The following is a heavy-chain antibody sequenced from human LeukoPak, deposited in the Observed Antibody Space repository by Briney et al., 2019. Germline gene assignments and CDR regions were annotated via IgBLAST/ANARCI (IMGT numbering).Heavy chain of an antibody. CDR1: GFTFSSYW. CDR3: ARDGGGYRFYNWFDP. V-gene: IGHV3-23*01. CDR2: ISGSGGST. J-gene: IGHJ5*02. D-gene: IGHD5-12*01. Sequence: PGGSLRLSCAASGFTFSSYWMSWVRQAPGKGLEWVSAISGSGGSTYYADSVKGRFTISRDNSKNTLYLQMNSLRAEDTAVYYCARDGGGYRFYNWFDPWGQGTLVTVSS.